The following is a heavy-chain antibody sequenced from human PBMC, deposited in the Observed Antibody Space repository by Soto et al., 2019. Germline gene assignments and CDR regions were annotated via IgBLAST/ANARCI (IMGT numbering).Heavy chain of an antibody. J-gene: IGHJ3*02. CDR3: ASPLGSRTNSRGGYANRVPAFDI. CDR1: GYSFTSYW. Sequence: PGESLKISCKGSGYSFTSYWIGWVRQMPGKGLEWMGIIYPGDSDTRYSPSFQGQVTISADKSISTAYLQWSSLKASDTAMYYCASPLGSRTNSRGGYANRVPAFDIWGKGTMVTVSS. D-gene: IGHD5-12*01. CDR2: IYPGDSDT. V-gene: IGHV5-51*01.